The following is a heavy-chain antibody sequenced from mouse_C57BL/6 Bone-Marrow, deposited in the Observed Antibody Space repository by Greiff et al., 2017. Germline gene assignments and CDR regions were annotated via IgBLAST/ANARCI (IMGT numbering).Heavy chain of an antibody. CDR2: INPNNGGT. CDR3: ASGDGYYFYFDY. Sequence: EVQLQQSGPELVKPGASVKISCKASGYMFTDYYMNWVKQSHGKSLEWIGDINPNNGGTSYNQKFKGKATLTVDKSSSTAYMELRSLTSEDSAVYYCASGDGYYFYFDYWGQGTTLTVSS. V-gene: IGHV1-26*01. D-gene: IGHD2-3*01. J-gene: IGHJ2*01. CDR1: GYMFTDYY.